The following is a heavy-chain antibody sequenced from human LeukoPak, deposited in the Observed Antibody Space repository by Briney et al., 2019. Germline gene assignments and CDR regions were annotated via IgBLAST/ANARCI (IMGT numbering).Heavy chain of an antibody. V-gene: IGHV4-4*07. D-gene: IGHD3-10*01. CDR2: IYTSGST. CDR1: GGSIRNYY. CDR3: AREFDSYGSGDLNWFDP. Sequence: SETLSLTCTVSGGSIRNYYWSWIRQPAGKGLEWIGRIYTSGSTNYNPSLKSRVTISVDTSKNQFSLKLSSVTAADTAVYYCAREFDSYGSGDLNWFDPWGQGTLVTVSS. J-gene: IGHJ5*02.